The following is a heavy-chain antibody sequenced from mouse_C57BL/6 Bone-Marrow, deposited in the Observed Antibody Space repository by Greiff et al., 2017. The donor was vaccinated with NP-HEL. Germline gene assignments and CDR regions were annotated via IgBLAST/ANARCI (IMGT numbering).Heavy chain of an antibody. CDR1: GYTFTDYE. J-gene: IGHJ2*01. CDR2: IDPETGGT. CDR3: TRKEWLLDFDY. V-gene: IGHV1-15*01. Sequence: VQLQQSGAELVRPGASVTLSCKASGYTFTDYEMHWVKQTPVHGLEWIGAIDPETGGTAYNQKFKGKAILTADKSSSTAYMELRSLTSEDSAVYYCTRKEWLLDFDYWGQGTTLTVSS. D-gene: IGHD2-3*01.